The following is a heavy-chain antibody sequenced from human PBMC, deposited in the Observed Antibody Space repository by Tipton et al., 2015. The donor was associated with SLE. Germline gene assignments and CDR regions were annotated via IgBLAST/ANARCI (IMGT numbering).Heavy chain of an antibody. Sequence: GSLRLSCAASGFTFSDYYMSWIRQAPGKGLEWVSYISSSSSYTNYADSVKGRFTISRDNTKNSLYLQMNSLRAEDTAVYYCASQGGDYYDSSVDYWGQGTLVTVSS. CDR2: ISSSSSYT. CDR3: ASQGGDYYDSSVDY. CDR1: GFTFSDYY. J-gene: IGHJ4*02. D-gene: IGHD3-22*01. V-gene: IGHV3-11*06.